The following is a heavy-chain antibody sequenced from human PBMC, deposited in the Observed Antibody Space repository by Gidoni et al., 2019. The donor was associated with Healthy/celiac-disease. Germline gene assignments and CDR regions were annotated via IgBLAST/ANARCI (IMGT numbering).Heavy chain of an antibody. J-gene: IGHJ6*02. V-gene: IGHV1-18*01. CDR1: GSTFTSYG. Sequence: QVPLVQSGAEVKKPGASVKVSCKASGSTFTSYGISWVRQAPGQGLEWMGWISAYNGNTNYAQKLQGRVTMTTDTSTSTAYMELRSLRSDDTAVYYCARGESGYPYYYYYGMDVWGQGTTVTVSS. CDR3: ARGESGYPYYYYYGMDV. D-gene: IGHD5-12*01. CDR2: ISAYNGNT.